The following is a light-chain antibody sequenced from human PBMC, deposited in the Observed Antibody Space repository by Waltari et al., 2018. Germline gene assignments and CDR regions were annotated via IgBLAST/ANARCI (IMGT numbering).Light chain of an antibody. CDR3: QQSYSTPVT. CDR1: QSISSY. Sequence: DIQMTQSPSSLSASVGDRVTITCRTSQSISSYLNWYQQKPGKAPKLLIYAASRWESGVPSRFSGSGYGTDYTLTISSLQPEDFATYYGQQSYSTPVTFGQGTKVEIK. V-gene: IGKV1-39*01. J-gene: IGKJ1*01. CDR2: AAS.